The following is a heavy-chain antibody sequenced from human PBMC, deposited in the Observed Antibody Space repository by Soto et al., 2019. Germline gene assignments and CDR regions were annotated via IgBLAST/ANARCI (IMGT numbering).Heavy chain of an antibody. V-gene: IGHV3-30*04. CDR1: GFIINNYA. D-gene: IGHD3-3*01. Sequence: QVHLVESGGGVVQPGRSLRVSCAASGFIINNYAMHWVRQTPGKGLEWMAVISYDGSNKHYADSVKGRFTISRDTSKNTLYLQMNNLRPDDSAVYYWARRKDFGGPHYYYGMAVWGQGTTVTVSS. CDR2: ISYDGSNK. CDR3: ARRKDFGGPHYYYGMAV. J-gene: IGHJ6*02.